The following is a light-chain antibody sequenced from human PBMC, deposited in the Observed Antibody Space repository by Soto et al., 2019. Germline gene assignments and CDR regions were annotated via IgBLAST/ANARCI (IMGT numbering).Light chain of an antibody. CDR1: SSDVGDYDY. J-gene: IGLJ2*01. CDR2: DVS. V-gene: IGLV2-14*01. Sequence: QSALTQPASVSGSPGQSITIPCTGTSSDVGDYDYVSWYQQHPGKAPKLMFYDVSNRPSGVSNRFSGSKSGNTASLTISGLQAEDEGDYYCSSYTSSGTLVLFGGGTKLTVL. CDR3: SSYTSSGTLVL.